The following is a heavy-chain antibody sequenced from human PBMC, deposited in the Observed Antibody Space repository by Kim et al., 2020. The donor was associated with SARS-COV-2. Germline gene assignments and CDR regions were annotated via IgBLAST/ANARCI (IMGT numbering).Heavy chain of an antibody. V-gene: IGHV7-4-1*02. CDR3: ARVARDYGGGFGI. Sequence: ASVKVSCKASEDTFNNYPINWVRQAPGQGLEWVGWINSRTGNPTLAQGFTGRFVFSLDTSVRTTYLQINDLRVDDTALYFCARVARDYGGGFGIWGQGTM. J-gene: IGHJ3*02. CDR1: EDTFNNYP. CDR2: INSRTGNP. D-gene: IGHD4-17*01.